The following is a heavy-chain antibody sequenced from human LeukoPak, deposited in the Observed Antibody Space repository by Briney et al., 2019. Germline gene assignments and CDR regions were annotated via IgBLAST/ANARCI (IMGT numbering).Heavy chain of an antibody. CDR3: ARHWIQLWFFDY. Sequence: SETLSLTCTVSGGSISGSDYYWGWIRQPPGKGLEWIGSFYYSGSTYYSPSLKSRVTISVDTSKNQFSLKLSSVTAADTAVYYCARHWIQLWFFDYWGQGTLLTVSS. V-gene: IGHV4-39*01. CDR1: GGSISGSDYY. J-gene: IGHJ4*02. CDR2: FYYSGST. D-gene: IGHD5-18*01.